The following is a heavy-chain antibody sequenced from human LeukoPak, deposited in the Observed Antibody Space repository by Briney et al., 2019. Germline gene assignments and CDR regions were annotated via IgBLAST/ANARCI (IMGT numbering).Heavy chain of an antibody. D-gene: IGHD1-1*01. V-gene: IGHV3-7*02. CDR2: IKQDGSEK. Sequence: GGSLRFSCAASGFSFSSSWMTWVRQAPGKGLEWVATIKQDGSEKFYVNSVKGRFTISRDNTKDSLYLQMNSLRADDTAVYYCASLWDDGYWGQGTLVTVSS. CDR3: ASLWDDGY. CDR1: GFSFSSSW. J-gene: IGHJ4*02.